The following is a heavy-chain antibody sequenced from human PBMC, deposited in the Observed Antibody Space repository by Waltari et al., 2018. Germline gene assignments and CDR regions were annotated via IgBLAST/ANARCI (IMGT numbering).Heavy chain of an antibody. J-gene: IGHJ4*02. D-gene: IGHD6-13*01. CDR2: IYGSSGST. CDR3: ARHGYTGYSSWAIFDY. Sequence: QVQLQESGPGLVKPSETLSLTCAVSGGSISGGYDWSWIRQPPGKGLEWIGYIYGSSGSTNYNPSLKKRVTISKDTSNNQFSLKLSSVTAADTAVYYCARHGYTGYSSWAIFDYWGQGVLVTVSS. CDR1: GGSISGGYD. V-gene: IGHV4-38-2*01.